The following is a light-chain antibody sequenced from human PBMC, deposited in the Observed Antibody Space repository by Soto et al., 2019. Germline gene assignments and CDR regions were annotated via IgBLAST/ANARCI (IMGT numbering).Light chain of an antibody. J-gene: IGKJ5*01. Sequence: DIQMTQSPSYGAASVGDRVTVTLWASQGIKNRLAWYQQKPGKAPNLLIYTGSSLQSGVPSRFSGSGSGTDFTLTINSLQPEDFATYYCQQAASFPITFGQGTRLEIK. CDR1: QGIKNR. CDR2: TGS. V-gene: IGKV1-12*01. CDR3: QQAASFPIT.